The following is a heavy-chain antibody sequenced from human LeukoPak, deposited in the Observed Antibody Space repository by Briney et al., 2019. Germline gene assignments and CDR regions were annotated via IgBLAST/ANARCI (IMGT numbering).Heavy chain of an antibody. V-gene: IGHV5-51*01. J-gene: IGHJ4*02. D-gene: IGHD3-9*01. Sequence: GESLKISCKTSGYSFISYSIAWVRQMPGKGLEWVGIVYPGDSDTRYSPSFQGQVTISADKSISTAYLQWSSLKASDTAMYYCARPGGDNHDILTAYIYWGQGTLVTVAS. CDR1: GYSFISYS. CDR3: ARPGGDNHDILTAYIY. CDR2: VYPGDSDT.